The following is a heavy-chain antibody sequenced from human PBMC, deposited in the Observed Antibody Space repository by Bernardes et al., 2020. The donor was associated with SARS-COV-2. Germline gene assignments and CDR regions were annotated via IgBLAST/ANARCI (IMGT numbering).Heavy chain of an antibody. CDR1: GDSFSSNVAA. CDR3: ARDPQWLHDEFDI. D-gene: IGHD6-19*01. CDR2: TYYRSRWYN. J-gene: IGHJ3*02. V-gene: IGHV6-1*01. Sequence: QNLSLTFAISGDSFSSNVAAWSWLRQSPSRGLEWLGRTYYRSRWYNDYAESVKSRIIINPDTSKNLFSLQLNSVTPEDTAVYYCARDPQWLHDEFDIWGQGTMVTVSS.